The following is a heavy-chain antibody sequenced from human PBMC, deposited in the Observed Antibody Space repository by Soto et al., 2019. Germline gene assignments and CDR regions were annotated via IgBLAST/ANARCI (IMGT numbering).Heavy chain of an antibody. V-gene: IGHV3-7*03. CDR1: GFTFSHYW. J-gene: IGHJ4*02. Sequence: GGSLRLSCAASGFTFSHYWMNWVRQAPGKGLEWLANIKEDGSEIYYVASVKGRFTISRDNTKNSLYLQMNSLRAEDTALYYCARAGYGIPFDYWGQGXLVTVSS. D-gene: IGHD4-17*01. CDR3: ARAGYGIPFDY. CDR2: IKEDGSEI.